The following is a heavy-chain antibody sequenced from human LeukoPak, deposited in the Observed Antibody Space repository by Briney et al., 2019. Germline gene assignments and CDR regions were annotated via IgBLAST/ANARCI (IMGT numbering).Heavy chain of an antibody. J-gene: IGHJ4*02. D-gene: IGHD2-15*01. Sequence: GGSPRLSCAASGFTFSSYGMHWVRQAPGKGLEWVAVIWYDGSNKYYADSVKGRFTISRDNSKNTLYLQMNSLRAGDTAVYYCARDLLPHYCSGGSCYSGEVDYWGQGTLVTVSS. CDR1: GFTFSSYG. CDR2: IWYDGSNK. CDR3: ARDLLPHYCSGGSCYSGEVDY. V-gene: IGHV3-33*01.